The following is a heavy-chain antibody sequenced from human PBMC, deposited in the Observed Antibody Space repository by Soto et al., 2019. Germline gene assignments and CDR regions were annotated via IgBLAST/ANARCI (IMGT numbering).Heavy chain of an antibody. Sequence: GGSLRLSCAASGFTFSGYAMNWVRQAPGKGLEWVSGISGGGGSSFYADSVRGRFTISRDNSKDTLFLQMNSLRAEDTAIYYCAKAPSVMTGTPYYFDYWGQGTLVTVSS. D-gene: IGHD1-20*01. CDR3: AKAPSVMTGTPYYFDY. CDR1: GFTFSGYA. J-gene: IGHJ4*02. V-gene: IGHV3-23*01. CDR2: ISGGGGSS.